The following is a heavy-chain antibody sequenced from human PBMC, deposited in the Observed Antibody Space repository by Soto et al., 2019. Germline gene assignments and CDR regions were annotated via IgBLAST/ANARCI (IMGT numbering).Heavy chain of an antibody. CDR2: ISYDGSNK. CDR3: AKDRMGSDY. Sequence: QVQLVESGGGVVQPGRSLRLSCAASGFTFSSYGMHWVRQAPGKGLEWVAVISYDGSNKYYADSVKGRFTISRDNSKNTLYPQMNSMRAEDTAVYYCAKDRMGSDYWGQGTLVTVSS. CDR1: GFTFSSYG. D-gene: IGHD1-26*01. V-gene: IGHV3-30*18. J-gene: IGHJ4*02.